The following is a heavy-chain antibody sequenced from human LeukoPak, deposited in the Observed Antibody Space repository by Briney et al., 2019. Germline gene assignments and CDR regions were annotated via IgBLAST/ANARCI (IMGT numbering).Heavy chain of an antibody. D-gene: IGHD3-9*01. V-gene: IGHV3-23*01. Sequence: PGASLRLSCAASGFIFRNYAMSWVRQAAGKGLEWVSAITCSGDTTYYADSVKGRFTISRDNSKNTLYVKMNTLRAEDTAVYYCAKWEDYDILTGYYVSDFWGQGTLVTVSS. CDR3: AKWEDYDILTGYYVSDF. J-gene: IGHJ4*02. CDR1: GFIFRNYA. CDR2: ITCSGDTT.